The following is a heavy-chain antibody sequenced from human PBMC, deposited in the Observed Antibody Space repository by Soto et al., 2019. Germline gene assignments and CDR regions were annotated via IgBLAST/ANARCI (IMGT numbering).Heavy chain of an antibody. Sequence: QLQLQESGPGLVQPSETVSLTCTVSGASITNRDTYWGWIRQPPGKGLEWIGTVYHSGRSYYNPSLKSRLTMSVVTSTNEFSVILNSVTAAGTAVYYCAKLIPYCGGDCYSVGAFDIWGQGTMVTVSS. J-gene: IGHJ3*02. CDR1: GASITNRDTY. V-gene: IGHV4-39*01. CDR2: VYHSGRS. D-gene: IGHD2-21*02. CDR3: AKLIPYCGGDCYSVGAFDI.